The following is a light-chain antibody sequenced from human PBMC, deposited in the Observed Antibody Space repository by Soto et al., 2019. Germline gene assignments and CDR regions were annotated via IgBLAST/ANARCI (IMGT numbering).Light chain of an antibody. CDR3: ASHTSSSTSVI. CDR2: EVS. CDR1: SSDVGGYKY. J-gene: IGLJ2*01. V-gene: IGLV2-14*01. Sequence: QSVLTQPASVSGSPGQSITISCTGTSSDVGGYKYVSWYQQHPDKAPKLIIFEVSNRPSGISSRFSGSKSGNTASLTISGLQAEDEADYYCASHTSSSTSVIFGRGTKVTVL.